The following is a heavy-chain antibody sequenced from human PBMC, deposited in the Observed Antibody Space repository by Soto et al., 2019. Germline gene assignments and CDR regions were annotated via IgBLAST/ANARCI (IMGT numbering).Heavy chain of an antibody. J-gene: IGHJ4*02. CDR3: AKDPLAVAGSCFDY. Sequence: GGSLRLSCAASGFTFSSYGMHWVRQAPGKGLEWVAVISYDGSNKYYADSVKGRFTISRDNSKNTLYLQMNSLRAEDTAVYYCAKDPLAVAGSCFDYWGQGTLVTVSS. CDR2: ISYDGSNK. V-gene: IGHV3-30*18. CDR1: GFTFSSYG. D-gene: IGHD6-19*01.